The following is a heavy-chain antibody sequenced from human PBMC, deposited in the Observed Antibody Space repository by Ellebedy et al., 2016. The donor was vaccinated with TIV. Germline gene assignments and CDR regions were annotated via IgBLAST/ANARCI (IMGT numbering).Heavy chain of an antibody. V-gene: IGHV4-39*01. J-gene: IGHJ5*02. CDR1: GGSLSSSSSY. CDR2: IYYSGSS. CDR3: ARWFGELLYVRWLDT. Sequence: SETLSLTCTVSGGSLSSSSSYWGWIRQPPGKGLEWIGSIYYSGSSYYNPSLESRVTISADTSKDQFSLKLSSVTAADTAVYYCARWFGELLYVRWLDTWGQGTLVTVSS. D-gene: IGHD3-10*01.